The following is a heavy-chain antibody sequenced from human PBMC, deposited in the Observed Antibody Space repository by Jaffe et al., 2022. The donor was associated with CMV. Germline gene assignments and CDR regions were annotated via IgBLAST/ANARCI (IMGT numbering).Heavy chain of an antibody. CDR3: ARDADQGYCSSTSCPYYYMDV. Sequence: QVQLVQSGAEVKKPGASVKVSCKASGYTFTSYAMHWVRQAPGQRLEWMGWINAGNGNTKYSQKFQGRVTITRDTSASTAYMELSSLRSEDTAVYYCARDADQGYCSSTSCPYYYMDVWGKGTTVTVSS. J-gene: IGHJ6*03. V-gene: IGHV1-3*01. CDR2: INAGNGNT. D-gene: IGHD2-2*01. CDR1: GYTFTSYA.